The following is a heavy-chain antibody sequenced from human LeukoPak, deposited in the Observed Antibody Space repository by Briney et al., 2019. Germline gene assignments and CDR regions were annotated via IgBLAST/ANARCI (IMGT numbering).Heavy chain of an antibody. J-gene: IGHJ4*02. CDR1: GFTYSSYA. D-gene: IGHD2-2*03. CDR2: ISGSGGST. CDR3: AKGAGYCSTTTCYVDY. Sequence: GGSLGLTCAASGFTYSSYAMSWVRQAPGKGLEWVSGISGSGGSTYYADSVKGRFTISRDNSKNTLYLQMNSLRAEDTAVYYCAKGAGYCSTTTCYVDYWGQGILVTVSS. V-gene: IGHV3-23*01.